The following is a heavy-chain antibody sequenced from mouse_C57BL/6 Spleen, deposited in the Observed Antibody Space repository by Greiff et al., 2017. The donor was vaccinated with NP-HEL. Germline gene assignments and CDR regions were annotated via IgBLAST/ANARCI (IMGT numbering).Heavy chain of an antibody. CDR2: ISNGGGST. CDR3: ARHEGDGYYPAWFAY. J-gene: IGHJ3*01. V-gene: IGHV5-12*01. CDR1: GFTFSDYY. Sequence: EVKLMESGGGLVQPGGSLKLSCAASGFTFSDYYMYWVRQTPEKRLEWVAYISNGGGSTYYPDTVKGRFTISRDNAKNTLYLQMSRLKSEDTAMYYCARHEGDGYYPAWFAYWGQGTLVTVSA. D-gene: IGHD2-3*01.